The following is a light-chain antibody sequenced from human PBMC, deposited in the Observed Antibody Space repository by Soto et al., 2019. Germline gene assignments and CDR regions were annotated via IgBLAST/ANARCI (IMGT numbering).Light chain of an antibody. CDR3: SSYAGSNVV. Sequence: QSALTQPPSASGSPGQSVTISCTGTSSDVGGYNYVSWYQQHPGKAPKLMIYEVSKRPSGVPDRFSGSKSVNTASLTVSGLQAEDEADYYCSSYAGSNVVFGGGTNVTVL. J-gene: IGLJ2*01. CDR1: SSDVGGYNY. V-gene: IGLV2-8*01. CDR2: EVS.